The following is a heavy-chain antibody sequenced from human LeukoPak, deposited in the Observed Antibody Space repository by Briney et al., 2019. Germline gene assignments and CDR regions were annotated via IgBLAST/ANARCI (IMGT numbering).Heavy chain of an antibody. D-gene: IGHD3-10*01. CDR3: ARDGSRRYANYYYALDV. J-gene: IGHJ6*02. CDR1: GFTFSDYH. V-gene: IGHV3-48*02. Sequence: GGSLRLSCAASGFTFSDYHMNWVCQAPGKGLEWVSYIGTSSSTIYYADSVKGRFTISRDNAKNSLYLQMHSLRDEDTALYYCARDGSRRYANYYYALDVWGQGTTVSVSS. CDR2: IGTSSSTI.